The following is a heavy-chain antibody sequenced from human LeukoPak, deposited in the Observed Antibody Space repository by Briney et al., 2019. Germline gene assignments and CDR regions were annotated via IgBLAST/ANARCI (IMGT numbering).Heavy chain of an antibody. D-gene: IGHD5-18*01. J-gene: IGHJ4*02. CDR3: ARSSWIQQSSDF. CDR1: GYSFTTFA. V-gene: IGHV7-4-1*02. CDR2: INTNTGNP. Sequence: ASVKVSCTASGYSFTTFAMNWVRQAPGQGLEWMGWINTNTGNPTYAQAFTGRFVFSLDNSVTTTFLEISSLKAEDTAIYYCARSSWIQQSSDFWGQGTLVTVSS.